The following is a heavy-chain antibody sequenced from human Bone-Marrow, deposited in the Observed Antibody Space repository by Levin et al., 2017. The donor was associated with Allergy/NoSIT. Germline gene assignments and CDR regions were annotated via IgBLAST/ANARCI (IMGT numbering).Heavy chain of an antibody. D-gene: IGHD2-2*02. J-gene: IGHJ6*02. CDR3: ARDSCSTSCYTVWDYYYGMDV. CDR1: GFTFSSYS. V-gene: IGHV3-21*01. Sequence: PGESLKISCAASGFTFSSYSMNWVRQAPGKGLEWVSSISSSSSYIYYADSVKGRFTISRDNAKNSLYLQMNSLRAEDTAVYYCARDSCSTSCYTVWDYYYGMDVWGQGTTVTVSS. CDR2: ISSSSSYI.